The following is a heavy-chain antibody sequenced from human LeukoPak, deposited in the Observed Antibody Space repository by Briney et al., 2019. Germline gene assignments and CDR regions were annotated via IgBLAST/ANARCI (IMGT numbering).Heavy chain of an antibody. Sequence: AGGSLRLSCAASGFTFSSYAMSWVRQAPGKGLEWVSAISGSGGSTYYADSVKGRFTISRDNSKNTLYLQMNSLRAEDTAVYYCAKFPNPGYSYGDYFDYWGQGTLVTVSS. D-gene: IGHD5-18*01. CDR1: GFTFSSYA. CDR3: AKFPNPGYSYGDYFDY. J-gene: IGHJ4*02. CDR2: ISGSGGST. V-gene: IGHV3-23*01.